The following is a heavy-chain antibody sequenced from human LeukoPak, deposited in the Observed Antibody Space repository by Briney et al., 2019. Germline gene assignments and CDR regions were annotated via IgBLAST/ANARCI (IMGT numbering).Heavy chain of an antibody. CDR2: LYYSGST. D-gene: IGHD3-22*01. J-gene: IGHJ4*02. Sequence: PSETLSLTCTVSGGSINTSSHYWGWIRQPPGKGLEWIGSLYYSGSTYYNPSLKSRVTISVDRSKNQFSLKLSSVTAADTAVYYCARDLTTFDYWGQGTLVTVSS. V-gene: IGHV4-39*07. CDR3: ARDLTTFDY. CDR1: GGSINTSSHY.